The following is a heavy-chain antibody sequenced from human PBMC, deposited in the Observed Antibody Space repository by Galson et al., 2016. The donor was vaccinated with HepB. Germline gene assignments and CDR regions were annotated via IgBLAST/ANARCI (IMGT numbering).Heavy chain of an antibody. V-gene: IGHV4-39*01. CDR1: SGSISSSRYY. CDR3: AGGSYFDDVFDI. J-gene: IGHJ3*02. CDR2: MYYSGIT. Sequence: ETLSLTCTVSSGSISSSRYYWGWLRQPPGKGLEWIASMYYSGITYYNPSLKSRVTISVDTSKNQFSLKLSSVTAADTAVYYCAGGSYFDDVFDIWGQGTMVTVSS. D-gene: IGHD1-26*01.